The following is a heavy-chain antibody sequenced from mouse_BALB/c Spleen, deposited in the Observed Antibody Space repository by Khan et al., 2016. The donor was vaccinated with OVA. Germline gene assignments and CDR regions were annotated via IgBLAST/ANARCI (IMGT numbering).Heavy chain of an antibody. D-gene: IGHD2-10*01. Sequence: QVQLQQSEPGLVAPSQSLSITCTISGFSLTNYGVHWVRQPPGKGLEWLVLMWSDGSTTYNSALKSRLTISKDNSKSQVFLKMNSLQTDDTAIYFCARQPYYHYNVMDYWGQGTSVTVSS. CDR3: ARQPYYHYNVMDY. J-gene: IGHJ4*01. CDR1: GFSLTNYG. V-gene: IGHV2-6-1*01. CDR2: MWSDGST.